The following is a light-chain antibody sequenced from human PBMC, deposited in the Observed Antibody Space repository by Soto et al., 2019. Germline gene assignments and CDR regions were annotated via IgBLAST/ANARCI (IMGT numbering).Light chain of an antibody. CDR1: KLGDKY. J-gene: IGLJ2*01. CDR3: QAWDSSTGV. CDR2: QDS. Sequence: SYELTQPPSVSVSPGQTASINCSGDKLGDKYACWYQQKPGQSPVLVIYQDSKRPSGIPERFSGSNSGNTATLTISGTQAMDEADYYCQAWDSSTGVFGVGTKLTVL. V-gene: IGLV3-1*01.